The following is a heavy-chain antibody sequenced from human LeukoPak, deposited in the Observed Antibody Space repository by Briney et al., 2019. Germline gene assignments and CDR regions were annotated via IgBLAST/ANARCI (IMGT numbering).Heavy chain of an antibody. D-gene: IGHD3-3*01. CDR1: GFTFSSYA. Sequence: GGSLRLSCAASGFTFSSYAMSWVRQAPGKGLEWVSAISGSGGSTYYADSVKGRFTISRDNSKNTLYLQMNSLRAEDTAVYYCARDSHAYDFWSGYPYGMDVWGQGTTVTVSS. V-gene: IGHV3-23*01. CDR3: ARDSHAYDFWSGYPYGMDV. CDR2: ISGSGGST. J-gene: IGHJ6*02.